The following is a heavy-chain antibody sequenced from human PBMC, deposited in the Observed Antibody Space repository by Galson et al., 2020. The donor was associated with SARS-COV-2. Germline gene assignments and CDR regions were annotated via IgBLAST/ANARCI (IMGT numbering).Heavy chain of an antibody. V-gene: IGHV4-61*02. CDR1: GGSISSGSYY. D-gene: IGHD2-2*01. CDR3: AREGSTSYWTISQNWYFDL. CDR2: IYTSGST. Sequence: ETSETLSLTCTVSGGSISSGSYYWSWIRQPAGKGLEWIGRIYTSGSTNYNPSLKSRVTISVDTSKNQFSLKLSSVTAADTAVYYCAREGSTSYWTISQNWYFDLWGRGTLVTVSS. J-gene: IGHJ2*01.